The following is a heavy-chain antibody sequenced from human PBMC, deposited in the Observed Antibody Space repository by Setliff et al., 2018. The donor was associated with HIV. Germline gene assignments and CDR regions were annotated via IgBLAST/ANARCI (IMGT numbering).Heavy chain of an antibody. D-gene: IGHD1-26*01. CDR1: GFTVSNNY. Sequence: PGGSLRLSCAASGFTVSNNYMSWVRQAPGKGLEWVSIIYSGGGTYYADSVKGRFTISRDNSKNTLYLQMNSLRAEDTALYLCANLWEMGAWGQGTLVTVSS. CDR2: IYSGGGT. J-gene: IGHJ5*02. V-gene: IGHV3-53*05. CDR3: ANLWEMGA.